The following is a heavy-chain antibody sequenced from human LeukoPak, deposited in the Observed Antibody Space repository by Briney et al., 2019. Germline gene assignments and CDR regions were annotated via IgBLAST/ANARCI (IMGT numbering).Heavy chain of an antibody. CDR3: ARQTGSGLFILP. CDR2: IYYSGST. Sequence: WVCQAPGKGLEWIGSIYYSGSTYYNPSLKSRVTISVDTSKNQFSLKLSSVTAADTAVYYCARQTGSGLFILPGGQGTLVTVSS. J-gene: IGHJ4*02. V-gene: IGHV4-39*01. D-gene: IGHD3/OR15-3a*01.